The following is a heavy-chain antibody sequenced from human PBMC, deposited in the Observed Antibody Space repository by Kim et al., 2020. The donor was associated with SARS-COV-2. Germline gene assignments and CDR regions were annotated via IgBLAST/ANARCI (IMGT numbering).Heavy chain of an antibody. V-gene: IGHV4-4*09. D-gene: IGHD3-3*01. J-gene: IGHJ4*02. CDR3: ARNRREWSHFDY. Sequence: YNPSLKSRVTISVDTSKNQFSLKLSSVTAADTAVYYCARNRREWSHFDYWGQGTLVTVSS.